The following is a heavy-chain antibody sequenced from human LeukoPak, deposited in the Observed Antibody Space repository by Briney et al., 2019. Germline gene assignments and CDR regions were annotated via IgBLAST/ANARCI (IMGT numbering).Heavy chain of an antibody. J-gene: IGHJ4*02. D-gene: IGHD3-3*01. CDR3: AKGYVGTYYDFWSGYSYHPLDY. Sequence: PGGSLRLSCAASGFTFSSYGMHWVRQAPGKGLEWVAVISYDGSNKYYADSVKGRFTISRDNSKNTLYLQMNSLRAEDTAVYYCAKGYVGTYYDFWSGYSYHPLDYWGQGTLVTVSS. CDR2: ISYDGSNK. CDR1: GFTFSSYG. V-gene: IGHV3-30*18.